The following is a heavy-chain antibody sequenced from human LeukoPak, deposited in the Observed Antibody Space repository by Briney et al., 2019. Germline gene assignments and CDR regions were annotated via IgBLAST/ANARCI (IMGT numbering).Heavy chain of an antibody. Sequence: PGGSLRLSCAASGFTFNNYAMYWVRQAPGKGLEWVTLISYDGYDKSYAGAVRGRFTISRDNSKNTLYLQMNSLRPEDTAVYFCTSDYCASINCYLIDYWGQGTLVTVSS. CDR1: GFTFNNYA. J-gene: IGHJ4*02. CDR3: TSDYCASINCYLIDY. V-gene: IGHV3-30-3*01. D-gene: IGHD4/OR15-4a*01. CDR2: ISYDGYDK.